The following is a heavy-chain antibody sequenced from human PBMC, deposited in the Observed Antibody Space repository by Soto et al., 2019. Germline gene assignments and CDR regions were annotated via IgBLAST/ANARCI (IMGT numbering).Heavy chain of an antibody. D-gene: IGHD6-19*01. CDR2: IYHSGST. CDR1: GGSISSGDYY. Sequence: SETLSLTCTVSGGSISSGDYYWSWIRQPPGKGLEWIGYIYHSGSTYYNPSLKSRVTISVDTSKNQFSLKLNSVTAADTAVYYCARGFAIGWYTYFFDLWGQGPLVTVSS. J-gene: IGHJ4*02. CDR3: ARGFAIGWYTYFFDL. V-gene: IGHV4-30-4*01.